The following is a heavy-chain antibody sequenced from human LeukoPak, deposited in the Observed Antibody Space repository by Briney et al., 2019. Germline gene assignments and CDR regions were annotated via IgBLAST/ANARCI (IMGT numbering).Heavy chain of an antibody. CDR3: AREMGYCSSTTCYYYGMDV. CDR1: GFTFSSYS. Sequence: GGSLRLSCAASGFTFSSYSMNWVRQAPGKGLEWVSSISSSSSYIYYADSVKGRFTISRDNAKNSLYLRMNSLRAEDTAVYYCAREMGYCSSTTCYYYGMDVWGQGTTVTVSS. CDR2: ISSSSSYI. D-gene: IGHD2-2*01. J-gene: IGHJ6*02. V-gene: IGHV3-21*01.